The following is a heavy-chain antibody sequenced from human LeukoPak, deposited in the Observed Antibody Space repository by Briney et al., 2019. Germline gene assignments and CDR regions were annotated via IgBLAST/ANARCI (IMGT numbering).Heavy chain of an antibody. Sequence: GGSLRLSCAASGFTVSSNYMSWVRQAPGKGLEWVSVIYSGGSTYYADSVKGRFTISRDNSKNTLYLQMNSLRAEDTAVYYCARVAIRYYDSSGNWFDPWGQGTLVTVSS. D-gene: IGHD3-22*01. CDR1: GFTVSSNY. CDR2: IYSGGST. J-gene: IGHJ5*02. V-gene: IGHV3-53*01. CDR3: ARVAIRYYDSSGNWFDP.